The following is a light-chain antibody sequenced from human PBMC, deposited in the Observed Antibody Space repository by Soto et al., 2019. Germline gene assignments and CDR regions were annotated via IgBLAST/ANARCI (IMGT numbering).Light chain of an antibody. CDR2: EDN. V-gene: IGLV2-23*01. CDR1: SSDVGLYNL. J-gene: IGLJ3*02. Sequence: QSVLTQPSSVSGSPGQSITISCTGTSSDVGLYNLVSWYQQLPGKAPQLIIYEDNERPSGISDRVSGSKSGNTASLTISGLPDEDEADYYCCSYVGSSILMFGGGTQLTVL. CDR3: CSYVGSSILM.